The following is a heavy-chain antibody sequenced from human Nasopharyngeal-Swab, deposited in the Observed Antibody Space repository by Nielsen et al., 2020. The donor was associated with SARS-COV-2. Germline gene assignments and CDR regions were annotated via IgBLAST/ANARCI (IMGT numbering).Heavy chain of an antibody. V-gene: IGHV3-64*02. J-gene: IGHJ4*02. CDR1: GFTFSDYD. D-gene: IGHD1-26*01. Sequence: GGSLRLSCAASGFTFSDYDMHWVRQAPGKGLEHVSGISRDGRSIFFADSVRDRFTISRDNSKNTLYLQMGGLRAGDMAVYYCARAPYSGSYYGFDYWGQGTLVTVSS. CDR3: ARAPYSGSYYGFDY. CDR2: ISRDGRSI.